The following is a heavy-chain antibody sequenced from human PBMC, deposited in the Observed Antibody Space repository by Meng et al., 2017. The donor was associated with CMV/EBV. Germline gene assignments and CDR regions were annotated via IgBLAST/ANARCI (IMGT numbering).Heavy chain of an antibody. Sequence: CQGSGGTFSSYAISWVRQGPGQGIEWMGVIVPIYDTTNYAQKFQGKVTITTDESTSTAYMELSSLRSKDTDVYYYAGEWCSGANWFDPWGQGTLVTVSS. CDR1: GGTFSSYA. D-gene: IGHD6-25*01. CDR2: IVPIYDTT. V-gene: IGHV1-69*05. J-gene: IGHJ5*02. CDR3: AGEWCSGANWFDP.